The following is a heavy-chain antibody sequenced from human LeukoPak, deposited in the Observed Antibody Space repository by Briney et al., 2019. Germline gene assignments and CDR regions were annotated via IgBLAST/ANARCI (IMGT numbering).Heavy chain of an antibody. CDR3: ARYSSSSGGASHYLDY. V-gene: IGHV3-74*01. CDR1: GFTFRSYW. Sequence: GGSLRLSCAVSGFTFRSYWLHWVRQAPGKGLVWVSRISGDGSMTNYADSVKGRFTISRDNAKNTVYLQMNSLRAEDTAVYYCARYSSSSGGASHYLDYWGQGTLVTVSS. D-gene: IGHD6-6*01. J-gene: IGHJ4*02. CDR2: ISGDGSMT.